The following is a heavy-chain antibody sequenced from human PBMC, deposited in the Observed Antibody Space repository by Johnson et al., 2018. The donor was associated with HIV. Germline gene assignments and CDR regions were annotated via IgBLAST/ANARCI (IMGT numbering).Heavy chain of an antibody. Sequence: QVQLEESGGGLVQPGGSLRLSCGASGFTFSSYAMHWVHQAPGKGLEWVAVISYDGRNKYYADSVKGRFTISRDTSKNTLYLQMNSLRAEDTAVYYCARGGKRVMAAFDIWGQGTMVTVSS. J-gene: IGHJ3*02. D-gene: IGHD3-16*01. V-gene: IGHV3-30-3*01. CDR3: ARGGKRVMAAFDI. CDR2: ISYDGRNK. CDR1: GFTFSSYA.